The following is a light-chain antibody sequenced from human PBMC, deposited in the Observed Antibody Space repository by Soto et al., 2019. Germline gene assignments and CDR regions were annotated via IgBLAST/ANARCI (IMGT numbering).Light chain of an antibody. V-gene: IGLV7-46*01. Sequence: QAVVTQEPSLTVSTGGTVTLTCGSSTGAVTSNHHPYWFQQKAGQAPRTLIYDTSNKHSWTPARFSGSLLGDKAALTLSGAQPEDEAQYYCLLSYNAARVFGGGTKLTVL. CDR3: LLSYNAARV. CDR2: DTS. CDR1: TGAVTSNHH. J-gene: IGLJ2*01.